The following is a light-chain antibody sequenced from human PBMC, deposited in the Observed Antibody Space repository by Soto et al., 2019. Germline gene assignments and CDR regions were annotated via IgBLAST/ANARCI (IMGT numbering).Light chain of an antibody. CDR3: SSYTSSSTSV. Sequence: QSVLTQPASAAGFPGQSITISCTGTTSDVGGYNYVSWYQHHPGNAPKLIIYEVSSRSSGVSNRFSGSKSGNTASLIISGLQTDDEADYYCSSYTSSSTSVFGTGTKVTVL. CDR1: TSDVGGYNY. J-gene: IGLJ1*01. CDR2: EVS. V-gene: IGLV2-14*01.